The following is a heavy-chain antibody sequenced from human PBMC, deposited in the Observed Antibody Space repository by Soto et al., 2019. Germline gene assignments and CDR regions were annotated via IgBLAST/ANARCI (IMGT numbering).Heavy chain of an antibody. Sequence: ASLKVSCKSSGYSLSTHAMRCVRHTTGQGLEWVGWINSVNDHTIYSEKFQGRVTITRDTSMSTAYMELSSLRSEDTAVYYCARGIKYGDYSRWFDTWGPGTLVTVSS. D-gene: IGHD4-17*01. J-gene: IGHJ5*02. V-gene: IGHV1-3*01. CDR2: INSVNDHT. CDR3: ARGIKYGDYSRWFDT. CDR1: GYSLSTHA.